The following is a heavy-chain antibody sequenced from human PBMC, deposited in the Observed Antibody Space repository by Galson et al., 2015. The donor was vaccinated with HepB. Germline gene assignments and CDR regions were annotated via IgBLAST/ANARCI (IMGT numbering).Heavy chain of an antibody. V-gene: IGHV3-15*01. CDR2: IKSKTDGGTT. D-gene: IGHD3-10*01. J-gene: IGHJ6*02. Sequence: SLRLSCAASGFTFSNAWMSWVRQAPGKGLEWVGRIKSKTDGGTTDYAAPVKGRFTISRDDSKNTLYLQMNSLKTEDTAVYYCTTDQVGGGLWFGELLAQYYYYGMDVWGQGTTVTVSS. CDR1: GFTFSNAW. CDR3: TTDQVGGGLWFGELLAQYYYYGMDV.